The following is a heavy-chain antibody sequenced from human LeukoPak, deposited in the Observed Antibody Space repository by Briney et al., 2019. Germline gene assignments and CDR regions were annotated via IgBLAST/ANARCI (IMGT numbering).Heavy chain of an antibody. Sequence: KAGGSLTLSCAAFGFTFDNYAMHWVRQAPGKGLEWVSSISWNSANIAYADSVKGRFTISRDNAKNSLYLQMNSLRPEDMALYYCVKDTSGASQYFQYWGHGTVVTVSS. CDR1: GFTFDNYA. V-gene: IGHV3-9*03. D-gene: IGHD2-15*01. J-gene: IGHJ1*01. CDR2: ISWNSANI. CDR3: VKDTSGASQYFQY.